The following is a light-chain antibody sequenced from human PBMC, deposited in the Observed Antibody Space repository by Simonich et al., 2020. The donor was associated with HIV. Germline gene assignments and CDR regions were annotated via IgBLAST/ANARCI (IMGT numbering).Light chain of an antibody. CDR2: DVS. CDR1: SSDLGGYNY. V-gene: IGLV2-14*03. CDR3: SSYTGSSTWV. Sequence: QSALTQPASVSGSPGQSITISCTGTSSDLGGYNYVSWYQQHPGKAPKLLIYDVSPRPSGTSNRFSGSKSGRTASLTISGLQAEDEGDYYCSSYTGSSTWVFGGGTKLTVL. J-gene: IGLJ3*02.